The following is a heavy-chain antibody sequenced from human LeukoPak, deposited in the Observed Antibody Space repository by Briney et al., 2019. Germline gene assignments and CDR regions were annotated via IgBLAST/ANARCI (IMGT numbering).Heavy chain of an antibody. Sequence: PSETLSLTCTVPGGSISSYYWSWIRQPPGKGLEWVGYIYYSGSTNYNPSLKSRVTISVDTSKNQFSLKLSSVTAADTAVYYCARWNLPSQQVDYWGQGTLVTVSS. CDR3: ARWNLPSQQVDY. J-gene: IGHJ4*02. D-gene: IGHD1-1*01. V-gene: IGHV4-59*01. CDR1: GGSISSYY. CDR2: IYYSGST.